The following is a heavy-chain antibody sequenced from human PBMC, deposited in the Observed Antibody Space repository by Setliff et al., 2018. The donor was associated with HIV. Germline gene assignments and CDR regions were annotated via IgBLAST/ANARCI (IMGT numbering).Heavy chain of an antibody. D-gene: IGHD6-13*01. V-gene: IGHV4-34*01. CDR2: INHSGST. CDR3: ASYSSSWTSFQH. CDR1: GGSFSGYY. Sequence: SETLSLTCAVYGGSFSGYYWSWIRQPPGKGLEWIGEINHSGSTNYNPSLKSRATISVDTSKNQFSLKLSSVTAADTALYYCASYSSSWTSFQHWGQGTLVTAPQ. J-gene: IGHJ1*01.